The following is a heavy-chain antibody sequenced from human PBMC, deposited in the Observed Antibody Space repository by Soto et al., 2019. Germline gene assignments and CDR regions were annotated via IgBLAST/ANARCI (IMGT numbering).Heavy chain of an antibody. Sequence: QVKLRESGPGLVKASETLSLTCFVSGVSVDSTYYYWSWIRQPPGKALEWIGYIYHKGGSKYNPSLKSRVTISVDTSKNKLSLQLTSVTAADTAVYFCASETQPPGTGALDVWGQGTMVAVSP. J-gene: IGHJ3*01. D-gene: IGHD1-7*01. CDR2: IYHKGGS. CDR3: ASETQPPGTGALDV. V-gene: IGHV4-61*01. CDR1: GVSVDSTYYY.